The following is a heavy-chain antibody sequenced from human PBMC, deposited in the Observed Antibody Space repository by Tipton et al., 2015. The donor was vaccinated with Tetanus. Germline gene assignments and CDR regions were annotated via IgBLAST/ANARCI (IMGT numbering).Heavy chain of an antibody. CDR2: VESGGTA. CDR3: AKSAYNYDC. D-gene: IGHD5-24*01. CDR1: GLTVTENY. V-gene: IGHV3-66*01. Sequence: QLVQSGGGLVQPGGSLRLSCSASGLTVTENYMSWVRQAPGKGLEWVSVVESGGTAHYADSVQGRFTISRDNSKNTLFLHMNSLRVEDTAVYFCAKSAYNYDCWGQGTLVTVSS. J-gene: IGHJ4*02.